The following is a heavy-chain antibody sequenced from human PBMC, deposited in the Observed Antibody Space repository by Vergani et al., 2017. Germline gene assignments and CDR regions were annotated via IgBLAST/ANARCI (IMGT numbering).Heavy chain of an antibody. CDR1: GFSFSSHA. V-gene: IGHV3-23*01. CDR2: ISGTGGST. Sequence: EVRLLQSGGGLGQPGGSLRLSCEASGFSFSSHAMAWVRQAPGKGLEWVAVISGTGGSTYNAKSVKDRFTISRDNLQNTVHLQLNSLSADDTAIYYCARDRNSWGIKDGSLDYWGQGILVTVSS. J-gene: IGHJ4*02. D-gene: IGHD7-27*01. CDR3: ARDRNSWGIKDGSLDY.